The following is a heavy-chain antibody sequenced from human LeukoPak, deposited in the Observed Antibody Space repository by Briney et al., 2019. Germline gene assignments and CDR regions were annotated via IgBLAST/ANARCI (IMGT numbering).Heavy chain of an antibody. V-gene: IGHV4-39*01. CDR3: ARGKSKFDY. CDR1: GGSISSSSYY. CDR2: IYYSGST. Sequence: SETLSLTCTVSGGSISSSSYYWGWIRQPPGKGLEWIGSIYYSGSTYYNPSLKSRVTISVDTSKNQFSLKLSSVTAADTAVYYCARGKSKFDYWGRGTLVTVSS. J-gene: IGHJ4*02.